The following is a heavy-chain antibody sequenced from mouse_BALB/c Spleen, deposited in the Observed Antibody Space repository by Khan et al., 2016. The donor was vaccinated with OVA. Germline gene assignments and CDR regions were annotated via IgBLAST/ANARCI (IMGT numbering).Heavy chain of an antibody. D-gene: IGHD2-4*01. CDR1: GFTFSSYA. CDR3: ARQDYDYDGYYYAMDY. V-gene: IGHV5-9-3*01. CDR2: ISSGGSYT. J-gene: IGHJ4*01. Sequence: EVELVESGGGLVKPGGSLKLSCAASGFTFSSYAMSWVRQTPEKRLEWIATISSGGSYTYYPECVKERFTISRDNAKNTLYLQMSSLRSEDTAMYYCARQDYDYDGYYYAMDYWGQGTSVTVSS.